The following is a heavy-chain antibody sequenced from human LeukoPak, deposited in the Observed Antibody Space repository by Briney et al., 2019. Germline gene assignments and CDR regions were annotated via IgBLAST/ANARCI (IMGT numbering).Heavy chain of an antibody. D-gene: IGHD3-16*01. CDR3: ARVGDYFDY. CDR2: IKSDGST. J-gene: IGHJ4*02. Sequence: GGSLRLSCAASGFTFSSYWMHWVRQAPGKGLVWVSRIKSDGSTNYADSVKGRFTISRDNANNSLYLQMNSLRAEDTAVYYCARVGDYFDYWGQGTLVTVSS. V-gene: IGHV3-74*01. CDR1: GFTFSSYW.